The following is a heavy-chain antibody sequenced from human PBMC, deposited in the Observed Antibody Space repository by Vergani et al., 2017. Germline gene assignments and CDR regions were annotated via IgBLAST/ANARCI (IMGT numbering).Heavy chain of an antibody. CDR3: ARDSTHCSSTSCYDWFDP. CDR1: CGSISSYY. D-gene: IGHD2-2*01. Sequence: QVQLQESGPGLVKPSETLSLTCTVSCGSISSYYWSWIRQPPGKGLEWIGYIYYSGSTNYNPSLKSRVTISVDTSKNQFSLKLSSVTAADTAVYYCARDSTHCSSTSCYDWFDPWGQGTLVTVSS. J-gene: IGHJ5*02. CDR2: IYYSGST. V-gene: IGHV4-59*01.